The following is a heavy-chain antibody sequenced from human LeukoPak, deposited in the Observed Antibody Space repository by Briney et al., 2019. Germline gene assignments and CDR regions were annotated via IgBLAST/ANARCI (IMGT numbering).Heavy chain of an antibody. D-gene: IGHD3-9*01. CDR2: IYYSGST. CDR3: ARDYDVLTAYPPTQLFDP. V-gene: IGHV4-59*12. J-gene: IGHJ5*02. Sequence: SETLSLTCTVSGGSISSYYWSWIRQPPGKGLEWIGYIYYSGSTNYNPSLKSRVTMSVDTSKNQFSLKLNSVTAADTAVYYCARDYDVLTAYPPTQLFDPWGQGTLVTVSS. CDR1: GGSISSYY.